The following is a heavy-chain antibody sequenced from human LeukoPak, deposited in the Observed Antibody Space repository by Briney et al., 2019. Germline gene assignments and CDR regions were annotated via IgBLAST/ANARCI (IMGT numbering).Heavy chain of an antibody. V-gene: IGHV3-7*01. CDR2: IKQDGSEK. CDR1: GFTFSTYY. D-gene: IGHD3-3*01. CDR3: ARDEGERGYLNWFDP. Sequence: GGSLRLSCAASGFTFSTYYMSWVRQAPGKGLEWVANIKQDGSEKYYVDSVKGRFTISRDNAKNSLYLQMNSLRAEDTAVYYCARDEGERGYLNWFDPWGQGTLVTVSS. J-gene: IGHJ5*02.